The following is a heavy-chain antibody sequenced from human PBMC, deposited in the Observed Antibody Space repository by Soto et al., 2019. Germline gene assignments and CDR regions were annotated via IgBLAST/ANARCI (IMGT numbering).Heavy chain of an antibody. Sequence: QVQLVESGGGVVQPGRSLRLSCAASGFTFSSYGMHWVRQAPGKGLEWVAVISYDGSNKYYADSVKGRFTISRDNSKNTLYLQMNSLRAEDTAVYYCAKGPAILLVPAAMNYYYGMDVWGQGNTVTVSS. CDR3: AKGPAILLVPAAMNYYYGMDV. D-gene: IGHD2-2*01. CDR1: GFTFSSYG. CDR2: ISYDGSNK. V-gene: IGHV3-30*18. J-gene: IGHJ6*02.